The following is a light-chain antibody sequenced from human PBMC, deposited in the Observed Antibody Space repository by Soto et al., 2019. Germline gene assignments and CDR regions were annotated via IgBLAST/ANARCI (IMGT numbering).Light chain of an antibody. CDR1: HSISSY. J-gene: IGKJ4*01. CDR3: QQSYSTPLT. CDR2: GAS. Sequence: DIHMTQPPSSLSASVGDRVTITCRASHSISSYLNWYQQKPGKAPKLLIYGASSLQRGVPSRFRGSGAGTYFTLTISSLQPEDFATYYVQQSYSTPLTVSGGTKVEIK. V-gene: IGKV1-39*01.